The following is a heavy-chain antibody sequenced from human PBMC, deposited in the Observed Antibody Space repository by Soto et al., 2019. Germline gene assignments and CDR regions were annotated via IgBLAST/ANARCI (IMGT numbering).Heavy chain of an antibody. CDR2: INHSGST. J-gene: IGHJ6*02. CDR1: GGSFSGYY. V-gene: IGHV4-34*01. CDR3: ARYPLNYYGSGRGGAYYGMDV. Sequence: QVQLQQWGAGLLKPSETLSLTCAVYGGSFSGYYWSWIRQPPGKGLEWIGEINHSGSTNYNPSLNSRVTISVDTSKNQFSLKLRAVAAADTAVYYCARYPLNYYGSGRGGAYYGMDVWGQGTTVTVSS. D-gene: IGHD3-10*01.